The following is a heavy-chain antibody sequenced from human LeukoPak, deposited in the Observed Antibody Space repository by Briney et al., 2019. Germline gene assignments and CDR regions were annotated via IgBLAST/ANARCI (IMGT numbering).Heavy chain of an antibody. J-gene: IGHJ6*03. Sequence: GASVKVSCKASGYTFTSYDINWVRQATGQGLEWMGWMNLNSGNTGYAQKFQGRVTMTRNTPISTAYMELSSLRSEDTAVYYCARGYSSGWAYYYYYYMDVWGKGTTVTVSS. CDR2: MNLNSGNT. CDR1: GYTFTSYD. CDR3: ARGYSSGWAYYYYYYMDV. D-gene: IGHD6-19*01. V-gene: IGHV1-8*01.